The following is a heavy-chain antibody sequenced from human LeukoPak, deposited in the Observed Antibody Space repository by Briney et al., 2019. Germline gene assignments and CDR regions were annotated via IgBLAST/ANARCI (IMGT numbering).Heavy chain of an antibody. D-gene: IGHD4-17*01. CDR1: GFTISDYS. J-gene: IGHJ5*02. Sequence: KSGGSLRLSCAASGFTISDYSMSWIRQAPGKGLEWVSHISSGGTTIYYADSVKGRFTISSDNAKNSLYLQMNSLRAEDTAVYYCARGNTVTTRGWFDPWGQGTLVTVSS. CDR2: ISSGGTTI. CDR3: ARGNTVTTRGWFDP. V-gene: IGHV3-11*04.